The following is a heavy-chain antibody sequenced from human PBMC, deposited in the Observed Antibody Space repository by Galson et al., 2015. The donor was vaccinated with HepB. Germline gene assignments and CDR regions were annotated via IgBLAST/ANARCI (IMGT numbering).Heavy chain of an antibody. CDR2: TYYRSKWYN. CDR3: ARDFTIFGVVIYYYGMDV. Sequence: CAISGDSVSSNSAAWNWIRQSPSRGLEWLGRTYYRSKWYNDYAVSVKSRITINPDTSENQFSLQLNSVTPEDTAVYYCARDFTIFGVVIYYYGMDVWGQGTTVTVSS. J-gene: IGHJ6*02. D-gene: IGHD3-3*01. V-gene: IGHV6-1*01. CDR1: GDSVSSNSAA.